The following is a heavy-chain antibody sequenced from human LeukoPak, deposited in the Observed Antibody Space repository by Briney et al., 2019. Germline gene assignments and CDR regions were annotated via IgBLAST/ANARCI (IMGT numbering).Heavy chain of an antibody. CDR2: IYDRGPA. Sequence: SETLSLTCTVSGYAIISGGFSWNWIRQPPGKGLEWIGCIYDRGPAHYNPSLKSRFTITVDRPKNQFFLNVTSLTAADTAVYYCARSRQASGLFSSWGQGTLVVVSS. V-gene: IGHV4-30-2*01. CDR3: ARSRQASGLFSS. D-gene: IGHD3-10*01. J-gene: IGHJ5*02. CDR1: GYAIISGGFS.